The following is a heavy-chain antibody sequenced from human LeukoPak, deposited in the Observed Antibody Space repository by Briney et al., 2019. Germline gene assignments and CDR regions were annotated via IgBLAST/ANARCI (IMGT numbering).Heavy chain of an antibody. CDR1: GGSFSGYY. Sequence: PSETLSLTCAVYGGSFSGYYWSWIRQPPGKGLEWIGEINHSGSTNYNPSLKSRVTISVDTSKNQFSPKLSSVTAADTAVYYCAAGYSYGPFNYWGQGTLVTVSS. V-gene: IGHV4-34*01. CDR3: AAGYSYGPFNY. CDR2: INHSGST. D-gene: IGHD5-18*01. J-gene: IGHJ4*02.